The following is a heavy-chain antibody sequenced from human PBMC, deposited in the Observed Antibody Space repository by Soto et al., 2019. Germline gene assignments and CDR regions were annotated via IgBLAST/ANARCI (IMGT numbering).Heavy chain of an antibody. Sequence: QLQLQESGPGLVKPSETLSLTCTVSGGSISSSSYYWGWIRQPPGKGLEWIGSIYYSGSTYYNPSLKSRVTISVDTSKNQCSLKLSSVTAADTAVYYCARLGAHDYSNYDRPRRFDPWGQGTLVTVSS. V-gene: IGHV4-39*01. CDR1: GGSISSSSYY. CDR2: IYYSGST. D-gene: IGHD4-4*01. J-gene: IGHJ5*02. CDR3: ARLGAHDYSNYDRPRRFDP.